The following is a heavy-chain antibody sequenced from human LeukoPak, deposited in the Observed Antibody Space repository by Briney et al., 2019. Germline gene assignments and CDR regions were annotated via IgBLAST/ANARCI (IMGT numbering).Heavy chain of an antibody. Sequence: PGGSLRLFCAASGFTVSANYMIWVRQAPGKGLEWVSVIYSGGSTFYADSVKGRFTISSDNSKNTLYLQMNSLRVDDTAVYYCAIDRRPGSGYLHYYYMDIWGKGTTVTVSS. D-gene: IGHD5-12*01. J-gene: IGHJ6*03. V-gene: IGHV3-53*01. CDR2: IYSGGST. CDR3: AIDRRPGSGYLHYYYMDI. CDR1: GFTVSANY.